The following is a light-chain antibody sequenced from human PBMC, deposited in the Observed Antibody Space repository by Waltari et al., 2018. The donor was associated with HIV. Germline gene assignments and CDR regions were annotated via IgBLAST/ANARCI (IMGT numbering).Light chain of an antibody. CDR1: SSDGGGYNY. Sequence: QSALTQPASVSGSPGHSRTIPCPGTSSDGGGYNYVSCYQQHPGKAPKLMIYEVSNRPSGVSNRFSGSKSGNTASLTISGLQAEDEADYYCSSYTSSSTSWVFGGGTKLTVL. CDR3: SSYTSSSTSWV. J-gene: IGLJ3*02. CDR2: EVS. V-gene: IGLV2-14*01.